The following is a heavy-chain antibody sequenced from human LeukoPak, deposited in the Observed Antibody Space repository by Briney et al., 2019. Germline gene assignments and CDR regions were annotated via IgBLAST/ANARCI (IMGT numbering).Heavy chain of an antibody. Sequence: GGSLRLSCAASGFTFNYAWMSWVRQAPGKGLEWVSAISGSGGSTYYADSVKGRFTISRDNSKNTLYLQMNSLRAEDTAVYYCAKEGYSGYDLVSFDYWGQGTLVTVSS. J-gene: IGHJ4*02. CDR1: GFTFNYAW. D-gene: IGHD5-12*01. CDR2: ISGSGGST. V-gene: IGHV3-23*01. CDR3: AKEGYSGYDLVSFDY.